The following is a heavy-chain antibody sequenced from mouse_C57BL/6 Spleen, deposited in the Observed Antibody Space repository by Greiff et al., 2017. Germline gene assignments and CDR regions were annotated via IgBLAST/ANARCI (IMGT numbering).Heavy chain of an antibody. Sequence: QVQLQQSGPELVKPGASVKISCKASGYAFSSSWMNWVKQRPGKGLEWIGRIYPGDGDTNYNGKFKGKATLTADKSSSTAYMQLSSLTSEDSAVYCCARSGGSSYFDYWGQGTTLTVSS. J-gene: IGHJ2*01. V-gene: IGHV1-82*01. D-gene: IGHD1-1*01. CDR2: IYPGDGDT. CDR3: ARSGGSSYFDY. CDR1: GYAFSSSW.